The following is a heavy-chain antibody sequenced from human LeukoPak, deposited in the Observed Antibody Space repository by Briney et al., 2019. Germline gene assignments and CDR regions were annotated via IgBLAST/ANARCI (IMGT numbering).Heavy chain of an antibody. V-gene: IGHV1-2*02. CDR3: AREVGSGTFDI. D-gene: IGHD6-25*01. J-gene: IGHJ3*02. Sequence: ASVKVSCKASAYSLTDHYVHWVRQAPGGGLEWMGWISPNTGGTIYAQKFQGRVTMTRDTSIITAYMELSKLRSDDTAFYYCAREVGSGTFDIWGQGTMVTVSS. CDR2: ISPNTGGT. CDR1: AYSLTDHY.